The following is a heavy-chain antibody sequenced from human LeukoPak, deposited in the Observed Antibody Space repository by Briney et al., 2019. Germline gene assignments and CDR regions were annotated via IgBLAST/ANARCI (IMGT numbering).Heavy chain of an antibody. D-gene: IGHD2-2*01. J-gene: IGHJ4*02. Sequence: GGSLRRSCAASGFTFSSYAMHWVRQAPGKGLEWVAVISYDGSNKYYADSVRGRFTISRDNSKNTLNLQMNSLRAEDTAVYYCASADCSSTSCYALDYWGQGTLVTVSS. CDR1: GFTFSSYA. CDR3: ASADCSSTSCYALDY. V-gene: IGHV3-30-3*01. CDR2: ISYDGSNK.